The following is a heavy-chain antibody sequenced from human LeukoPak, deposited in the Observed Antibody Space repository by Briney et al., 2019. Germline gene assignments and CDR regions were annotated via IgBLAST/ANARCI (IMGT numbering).Heavy chain of an antibody. CDR1: GFMFNSYW. CDR2: IKEDGSEK. D-gene: IGHD3-10*01. CDR3: ARRSYGFDAFDI. Sequence: GGSLRLSCVTSGFMFNSYWMSWVRQAPGKGLEWVASIKEDGSEKYYVNSVKGRFTISRDNAKNSLYLQMKILRAEETAIYYCARRSYGFDAFDIWGQGTMVTVSS. V-gene: IGHV3-7*01. J-gene: IGHJ3*02.